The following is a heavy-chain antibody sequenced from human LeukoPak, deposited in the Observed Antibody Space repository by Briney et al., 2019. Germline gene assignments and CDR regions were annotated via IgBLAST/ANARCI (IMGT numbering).Heavy chain of an antibody. V-gene: IGHV3-23*01. Sequence: PGGSLKLSCAASGFTFSSYVMTWVRQAPGKGLEWVAAISGSGGSTYLAASVTGRCTLSRDNSKNTLYLQMSSLRAEDTAVYYCAKRPGGYYFDYWGQGTLVTVSP. CDR2: ISGSGGST. J-gene: IGHJ4*02. CDR3: AKRPGGYYFDY. D-gene: IGHD1-14*01. CDR1: GFTFSSYV.